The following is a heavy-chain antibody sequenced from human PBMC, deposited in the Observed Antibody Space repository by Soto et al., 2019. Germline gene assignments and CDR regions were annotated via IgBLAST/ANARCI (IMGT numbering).Heavy chain of an antibody. V-gene: IGHV2-26*01. Sequence: QVTLKESGPVLVKPTETLTLTCTVSGFSLRNARLGVSWIRQPPGKALEWLAHILSSDEKSYNTSLKGRVTLSKETSKSQVVLTMTYVDPVDTATYFCARMLAVNYYYYYVDVWGEGTTVTVSS. CDR1: GFSLRNARLG. D-gene: IGHD3-22*01. J-gene: IGHJ6*03. CDR2: ILSSDEK. CDR3: ARMLAVNYYYYYVDV.